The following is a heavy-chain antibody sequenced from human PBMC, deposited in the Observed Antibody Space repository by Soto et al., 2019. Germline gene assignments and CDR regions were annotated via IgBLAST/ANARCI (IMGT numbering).Heavy chain of an antibody. V-gene: IGHV4-59*01. CDR3: ARDSYGSGLVDP. D-gene: IGHD3-10*01. CDR2: IYYSGST. Sequence: SETLSLTCTVSGGSISSSYWSWIRQPPGKGLEWIGYIYYSGSTNYNPSLKSRVTISVDTSKNQFSLKLSSVTAADTAVYYCARDSYGSGLVDPWGQGTLVTVSS. CDR1: GGSISSSY. J-gene: IGHJ5*02.